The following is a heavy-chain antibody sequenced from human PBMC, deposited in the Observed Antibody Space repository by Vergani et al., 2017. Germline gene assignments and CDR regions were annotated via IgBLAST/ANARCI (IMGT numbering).Heavy chain of an antibody. J-gene: IGHJ3*02. Sequence: QVQLQESGPGLVKPSQTLSLTCTVSGGSISSGSYYWSWIRQPAGKGLEWIGRIYTSGSTNSNPSLKSRVTISVDTSKNQFALKLSSVTAADTAVYYCARALRYFDWGTGGAFDIWGQGTMVTVSS. D-gene: IGHD3-9*01. CDR1: GGSISSGSYY. CDR2: IYTSGST. CDR3: ARALRYFDWGTGGAFDI. V-gene: IGHV4-61*02.